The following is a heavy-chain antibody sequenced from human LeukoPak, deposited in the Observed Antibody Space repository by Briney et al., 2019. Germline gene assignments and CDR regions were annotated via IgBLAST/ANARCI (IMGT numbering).Heavy chain of an antibody. CDR3: ARENRDIAAADWFDP. Sequence: PVGSLRLSCAASGFTFSSYWMHWVRQAPGKGLVWVSRMNSDGSSTSYADSVKGRFTISRDNAKNTLYLQMNSLRAEDTAVYYCARENRDIAAADWFDPWGQGTLVTVYS. CDR2: MNSDGSST. V-gene: IGHV3-74*01. D-gene: IGHD6-13*01. CDR1: GFTFSSYW. J-gene: IGHJ5*02.